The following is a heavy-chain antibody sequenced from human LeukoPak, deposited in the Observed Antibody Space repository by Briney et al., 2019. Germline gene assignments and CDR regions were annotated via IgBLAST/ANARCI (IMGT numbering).Heavy chain of an antibody. D-gene: IGHD6-13*01. J-gene: IGHJ6*04. Sequence: PSETLSLTCTVSGGSISSYYWSWIRQPPGKGLEWIGYIYYSGSTNYNPSLKSRVTISVDTSKNQFSLKLSSVTAADTAVYYCAIDEAAGDNYYYGMDVWGKGTTVTVSS. CDR2: IYYSGST. CDR1: GGSISSYY. CDR3: AIDEAAGDNYYYGMDV. V-gene: IGHV4-59*01.